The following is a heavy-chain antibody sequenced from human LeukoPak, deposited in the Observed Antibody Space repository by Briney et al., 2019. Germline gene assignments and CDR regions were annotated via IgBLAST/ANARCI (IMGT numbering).Heavy chain of an antibody. CDR2: IYHTGST. Sequence: SETLSLTCDVSGGSISSGLYSWSWVRQPLGKGLEWIGYIYHTGSTYYNPSLKSRVTISVDASKNQFSLRLSSVTAADTAVYYCARLQYCSGTSCYWFDPWGQGTLVTVSS. CDR1: GGSISSGLYS. J-gene: IGHJ5*02. V-gene: IGHV4-30-2*01. CDR3: ARLQYCSGTSCYWFDP. D-gene: IGHD2-2*01.